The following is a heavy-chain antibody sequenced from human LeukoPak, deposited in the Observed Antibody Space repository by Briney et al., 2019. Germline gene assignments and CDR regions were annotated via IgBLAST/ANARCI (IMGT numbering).Heavy chain of an antibody. CDR1: GGSISSYY. CDR2: IYTSGST. CDR3: ARHLGRFDP. Sequence: SETLSLTCTVPGGSISSYYWSWIRQPPGKGLEWIGYIYTSGSTNYNPSLKSRVTISLDTSKNQFSLKLSSVTAADTAVYYCARHLGRFDPWGQGTLVTVSS. J-gene: IGHJ5*02. V-gene: IGHV4-4*09.